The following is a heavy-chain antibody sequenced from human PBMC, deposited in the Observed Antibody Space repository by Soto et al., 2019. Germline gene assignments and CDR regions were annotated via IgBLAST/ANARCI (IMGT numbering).Heavy chain of an antibody. CDR2: ISYDGSNK. D-gene: IGHD2-15*01. Sequence: PGESLKISCAASGFTFSSYGMHWVRQAPGKGLEWVAVISYDGSNKYYADSVKGRFTISRDNSKNTLYLQMNSLRAEDTAVYYCAKARLAHEQDYFDYWGQGTLVTVSS. CDR3: AKARLAHEQDYFDY. CDR1: GFTFSSYG. V-gene: IGHV3-30*18. J-gene: IGHJ4*02.